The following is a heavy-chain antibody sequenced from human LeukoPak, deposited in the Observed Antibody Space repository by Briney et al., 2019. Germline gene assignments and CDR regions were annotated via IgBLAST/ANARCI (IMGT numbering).Heavy chain of an antibody. CDR2: IRSDRSSK. Sequence: GGSLRLSCTASGFTFSSFGMHWVRQAPGKGLEWVALIRSDRSSKYYADSVKGRFTISRDNAKNSLYLQMNSLRAEDTALYYCAKDVGYCGRGSCYYDFVAFNIWGQGTMVTVSS. D-gene: IGHD2-15*01. V-gene: IGHV3-30*02. J-gene: IGHJ3*02. CDR1: GFTFSSFG. CDR3: AKDVGYCGRGSCYYDFVAFNI.